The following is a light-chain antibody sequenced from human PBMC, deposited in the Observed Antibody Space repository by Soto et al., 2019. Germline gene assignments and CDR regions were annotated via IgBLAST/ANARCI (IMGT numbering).Light chain of an antibody. CDR1: SSNIGAGYD. J-gene: IGLJ2*01. CDR3: QSYDSSLSGVV. CDR2: NNN. V-gene: IGLV1-40*01. Sequence: QSVLTQPPSVSGAPGQRVTIFCTGSSSNIGAGYDVHWYQQLPGTAPKPLIYNNNNRPSGVPDRFSGSKSGTSASLAITGLQADDEADYYCQSYDSSLSGVVFGGGTKLTVL.